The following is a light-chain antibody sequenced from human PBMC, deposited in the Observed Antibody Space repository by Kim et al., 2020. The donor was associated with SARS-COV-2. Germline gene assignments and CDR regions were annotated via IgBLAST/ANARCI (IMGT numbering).Light chain of an antibody. V-gene: IGLV3-21*03. CDR2: DDG. Sequence: GKSASISCGGNNIVSKSVHWYQQRPGQAAILVIFDDGDRPSGIPERFSGSSSGDTATLTISRVEAGDEADYYCQVWDSGSDHYVFGTGTKVTVL. CDR1: NIVSKS. J-gene: IGLJ1*01. CDR3: QVWDSGSDHYV.